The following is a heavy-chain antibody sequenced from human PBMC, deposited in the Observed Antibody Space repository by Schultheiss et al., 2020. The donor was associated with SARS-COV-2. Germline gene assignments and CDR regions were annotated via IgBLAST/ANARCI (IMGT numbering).Heavy chain of an antibody. CDR1: GFTLSDYY. CDR3: ARHGGRRGYNFWSENL. J-gene: IGHJ4*02. V-gene: IGHV3-11*01. CDR2: ISRSGTTI. D-gene: IGHD3-3*01. Sequence: GGSLRLSCAASGFTLSDYYMSWIRQTPGKGLEWLSDISRSGTTIYYADSVKGRFTISRDNTNSLYLQMTSLTADDTAVYYCARHGGRRGYNFWSENLWGQGTLVTRLL.